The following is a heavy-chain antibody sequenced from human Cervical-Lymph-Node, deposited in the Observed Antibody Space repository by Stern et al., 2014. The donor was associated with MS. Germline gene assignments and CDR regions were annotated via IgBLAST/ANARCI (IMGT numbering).Heavy chain of an antibody. CDR2: MNPYSSNT. CDR3: SRGPPPHDYSHSVDY. V-gene: IGHV1-8*02. Sequence: QVQLVQSGPEVKKPGASLKVSCKASGYTFTSYDIHWLRQAAGQGHERMGRMNPYSSNTGLAQIVQGRGTLPRNTTLSKAYNATSNLRSEDTAVDYCSRGPPPHDYSHSVDYWGQGTLVTVSS. J-gene: IGHJ4*02. D-gene: IGHD4-11*01. CDR1: GYTFTSYD.